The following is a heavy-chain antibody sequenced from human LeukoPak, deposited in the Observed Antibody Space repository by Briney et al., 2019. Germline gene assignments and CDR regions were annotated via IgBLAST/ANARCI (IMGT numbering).Heavy chain of an antibody. CDR3: TRGRGFDP. CDR1: GFTFSSYW. V-gene: IGHV3-74*01. CDR2: INTDGSST. Sequence: GGSVRLSCAASGFTFSSYWMHWVRQAPGKGLVWVSRINTDGSSTSYADSVKGRFTISRDNAKNTAYLQMNSLRAEDTAIYYCTRGRGFDPWGQGTLVTVSS. J-gene: IGHJ5*02.